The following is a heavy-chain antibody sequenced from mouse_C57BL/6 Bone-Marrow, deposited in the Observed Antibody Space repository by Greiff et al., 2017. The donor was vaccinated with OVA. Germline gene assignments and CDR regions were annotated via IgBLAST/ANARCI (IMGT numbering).Heavy chain of an antibody. D-gene: IGHD1-1*01. CDR1: GYSITSGYY. V-gene: IGHV3-6*01. CDR3: ARPYYYGSRFAY. CDR2: ISYDGSN. J-gene: IGHJ3*01. Sequence: EVQVVESGPGLVKPSQSLSLTCSVTGYSITSGYYWTWIRQFPGNKLEWMGYISYDGSNNYNPSLKNRISITRDTSKNQFFLKLNSVTTEDTATYYCARPYYYGSRFAYWGQGTLVTVSA.